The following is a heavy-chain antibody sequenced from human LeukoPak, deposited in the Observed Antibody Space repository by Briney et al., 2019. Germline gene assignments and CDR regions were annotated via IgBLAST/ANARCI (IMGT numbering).Heavy chain of an antibody. V-gene: IGHV3-21*01. D-gene: IGHD5-12*01. CDR3: ARDDSGYDFSRDDEYYFDY. CDR2: ISSSSSYI. J-gene: IGHJ4*02. CDR1: GFTFSSYS. Sequence: GGSLRLSCAASGFTFSSYSMNWVRQAPGKGLEWVSSISSSSSYIYYADSVKGRFTISRDNAKNSLYLQMNSLRAEDTAVYYCARDDSGYDFSRDDEYYFDYWGQGTLVTVSS.